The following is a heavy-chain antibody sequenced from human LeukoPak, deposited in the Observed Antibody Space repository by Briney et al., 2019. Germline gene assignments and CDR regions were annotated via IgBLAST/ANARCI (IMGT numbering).Heavy chain of an antibody. D-gene: IGHD3-9*01. CDR1: GYSFTSYW. CDR3: ARQPVLRYFDWLAVLYFDY. Sequence: GESLKISCKGSGYSFTSYWIGWVRQMPGKGLEWMGIIYPGVSDTRYSPSFQGQVTISADKSISTAYLQWSSLKASDTAMYYCARQPVLRYFDWLAVLYFDYWGQGTLVTVSS. CDR2: IYPGVSDT. V-gene: IGHV5-51*01. J-gene: IGHJ4*02.